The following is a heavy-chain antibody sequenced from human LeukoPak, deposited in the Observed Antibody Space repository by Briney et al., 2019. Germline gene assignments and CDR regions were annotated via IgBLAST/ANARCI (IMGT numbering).Heavy chain of an antibody. CDR1: GGSISSYY. D-gene: IGHD6-19*01. CDR2: IDTSGST. J-gene: IGHJ5*01. Sequence: SETLSLTCTVSGGSISSYYWNWIRQPAGKGLEWIGRIDTSGSTNYNPSFKSRVTMSVDTSKNQLSLKLISVTAADTAVYYCARAPQGYSSAWFDYWGQGALVTVSS. V-gene: IGHV4-4*07. CDR3: ARAPQGYSSAWFDY.